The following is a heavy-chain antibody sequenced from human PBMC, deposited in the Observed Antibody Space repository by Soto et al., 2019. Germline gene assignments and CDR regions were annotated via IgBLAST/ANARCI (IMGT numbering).Heavy chain of an antibody. V-gene: IGHV4-34*01. CDR3: ARAPKVSGSSQTRPDF. J-gene: IGHJ4*02. CDR2: ISQSGNT. D-gene: IGHD6-6*01. Sequence: XETLCLTCSIDSWSFSGYYWSWIRQPPGKGLEWIGEISQSGNTNYSPSLKSRVSIPIDTSKKQFSLNLASVSAADTAVYYCARAPKVSGSSQTRPDFWGQGTLVTVSS. CDR1: SWSFSGYY.